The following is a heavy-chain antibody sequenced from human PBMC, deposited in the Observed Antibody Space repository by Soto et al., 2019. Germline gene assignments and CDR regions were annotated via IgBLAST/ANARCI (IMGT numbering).Heavy chain of an antibody. Sequence: ASVKVSCKASGYTFTSYGISWVRQAPGQGLEWMGWISAYNGNTNYAQKLQGRVTMTTDTSTSTAYMELRSLRSDDTAVYYCARDPAKLWFGDGGNWFDPWGQGTLVTVSS. J-gene: IGHJ5*02. CDR1: GYTFTSYG. V-gene: IGHV1-18*04. D-gene: IGHD3-10*01. CDR2: ISAYNGNT. CDR3: ARDPAKLWFGDGGNWFDP.